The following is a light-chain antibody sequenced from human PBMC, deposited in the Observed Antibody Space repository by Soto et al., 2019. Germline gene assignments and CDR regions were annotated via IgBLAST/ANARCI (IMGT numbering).Light chain of an antibody. J-gene: IGKJ4*01. V-gene: IGKV1-39*01. CDR2: AAS. CDR3: QQAYSKNT. Sequence: DIQMTQSPSSLSASVGDRVTIACRASQNIRTYLNWYRQSPGKAPKLLIYAASNLQSGVPSRFSGSGSGTDFTLNISSLKPEDFATYYCQQAYSKNTFGGGTKVEIK. CDR1: QNIRTY.